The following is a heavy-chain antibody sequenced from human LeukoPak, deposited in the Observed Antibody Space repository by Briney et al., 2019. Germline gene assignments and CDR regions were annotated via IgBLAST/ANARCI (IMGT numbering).Heavy chain of an antibody. CDR1: GFTFDDYA. CDR3: ARDLWGDYYDSSGYPTLGY. J-gene: IGHJ4*02. D-gene: IGHD3-22*01. Sequence: GGSLRLSCAASGFTFDDYAMHWVRQAPGKGLEGGSGISWNSGSIGYADSVKGRFTISRDNAKNSLHLQMNSLRAEDTAVYYCARDLWGDYYDSSGYPTLGYWGQGTLVTVSS. V-gene: IGHV3-9*01. CDR2: ISWNSGSI.